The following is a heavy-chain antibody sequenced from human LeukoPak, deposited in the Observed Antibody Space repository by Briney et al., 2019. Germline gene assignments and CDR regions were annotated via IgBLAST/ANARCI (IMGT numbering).Heavy chain of an antibody. CDR1: GDSNSSYY. V-gene: IGHV4-59*08. CDR2: IYYSGST. CDR3: ARRGYYGSGTYYYSWFDP. J-gene: IGHJ5*02. Sequence: SETLSLTCTVSGDSNSSYYWSWIRQPPGKGLEWIGYIYYSGSTTYNPSLKSRVIISVDTSTNQFSLKLSSVTAADTAVYYCARRGYYGSGTYYYSWFDPWGQGTLVTVSS. D-gene: IGHD3-10*01.